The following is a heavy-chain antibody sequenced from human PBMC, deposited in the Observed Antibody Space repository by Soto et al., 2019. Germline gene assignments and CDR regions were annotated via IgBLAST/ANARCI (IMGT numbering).Heavy chain of an antibody. J-gene: IGHJ4*02. CDR1: GFTFSNYG. CDR2: TSDGST. Sequence: EVQLLGSGGGSVQPGGSLRLSCAASGFTFSNYGMTWVRQAPGKGLEWLSATSDGSTFYRESVKGRFTMSRDDSINMLFLHMSSLRAEDRATYYCARLVPGTWFGDYWCQGILVSVSS. D-gene: IGHD6-19*01. V-gene: IGHV3-23*01. CDR3: ARLVPGTWFGDY.